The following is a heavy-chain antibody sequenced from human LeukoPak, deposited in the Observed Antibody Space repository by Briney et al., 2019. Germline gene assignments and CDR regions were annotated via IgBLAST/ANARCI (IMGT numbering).Heavy chain of an antibody. D-gene: IGHD6-6*01. CDR3: ARLLAARPEDVR. CDR2: IHQTGDT. J-gene: IGHJ4*02. Sequence: PSETLSLTCTVSGDSISGGGYYWSWIRQSAGEGLEWIGYIHQTGDTYSNPSLKGRVTVSLDTSKNQFSLKMTSVTAADTAVYYCARLLAARPEDVRWGQGTLVTVSS. CDR1: GDSISGGGYY. V-gene: IGHV4-30-2*06.